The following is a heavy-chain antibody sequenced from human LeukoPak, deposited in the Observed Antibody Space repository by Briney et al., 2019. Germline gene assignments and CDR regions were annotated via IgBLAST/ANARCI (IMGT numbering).Heavy chain of an antibody. D-gene: IGHD6-13*01. J-gene: IGHJ4*02. CDR2: IFYSAST. CDR3: ARRGITYSRTFFDY. Sequence: PSETLSLTCTVSGDSISGSSHFWVWIRQPPGKGLEWVGSIFYSASTYYNPSLKSRVTISVDTSKNQFSLKVNSVTAADTALYFCARRGITYSRTFFDYWGQGTLVTVSS. CDR1: GDSISGSSHF. V-gene: IGHV4-39*01.